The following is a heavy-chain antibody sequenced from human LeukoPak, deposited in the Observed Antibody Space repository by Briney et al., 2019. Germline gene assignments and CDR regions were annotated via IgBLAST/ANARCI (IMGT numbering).Heavy chain of an antibody. D-gene: IGHD2-8*02. Sequence: PSETLSLTCTVSGGSISNSGYYWGWIRQPPGKGLEWIGNIYYSGSTYYNPSLKSRVTLSVDTSKNQVSLTLSSVTAADTAVYFCARRMGSGATYPRTFDYWGQGTLVTVSS. CDR2: IYYSGST. CDR3: ARRMGSGATYPRTFDY. CDR1: GGSISNSGYY. V-gene: IGHV4-39*01. J-gene: IGHJ4*02.